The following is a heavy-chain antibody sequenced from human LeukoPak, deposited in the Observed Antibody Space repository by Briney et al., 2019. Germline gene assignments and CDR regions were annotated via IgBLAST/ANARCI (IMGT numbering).Heavy chain of an antibody. CDR3: ARDVGGSLGY. D-gene: IGHD1-26*01. CDR2: IKGDESAR. CDR1: GLTFSTYW. Sequence: GGSLRLSCAASGLTFSTYWMAWVRQAPGKGLEWVANIKGDESARHQADSVKGRFTISRDNAKKSVYLQMSSLRGEDTAVYYCARDVGGSLGYWGQGTLVTVSS. V-gene: IGHV3-7*01. J-gene: IGHJ4*02.